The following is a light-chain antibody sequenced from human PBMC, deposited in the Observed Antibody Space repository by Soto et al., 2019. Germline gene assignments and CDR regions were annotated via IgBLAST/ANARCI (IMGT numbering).Light chain of an antibody. CDR2: WAS. V-gene: IGKV4-1*01. J-gene: IGKJ1*01. CDR1: QSVLYSSNNKNY. Sequence: DIVTTQSPDSLAVSLGERATINCKSSQSVLYSSNNKNYLAWYQQKPGQPPKLLIYWASTRESGVPDRFSGSGSGVDFTITISSLQAEDVAVYYCQQYYSTPRWTFGQGTKVEIK. CDR3: QQYYSTPRWT.